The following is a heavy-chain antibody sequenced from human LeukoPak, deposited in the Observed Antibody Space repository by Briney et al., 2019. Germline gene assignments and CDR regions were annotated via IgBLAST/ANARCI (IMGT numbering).Heavy chain of an antibody. V-gene: IGHV3-23*01. CDR1: GFTFSSYA. Sequence: HPGGSLRLSCAASGFTFSSYAMSWVRQAPGKGLEWVSGISGSGDNTYYADSVKGRFTISRDNSKNTLYLQMNSLRAEDTAVYYCAREESPPDPRWLHYYGMDVWGQGTTVTVSS. CDR2: ISGSGDNT. CDR3: AREESPPDPRWLHYYGMDV. D-gene: IGHD5-12*01. J-gene: IGHJ6*02.